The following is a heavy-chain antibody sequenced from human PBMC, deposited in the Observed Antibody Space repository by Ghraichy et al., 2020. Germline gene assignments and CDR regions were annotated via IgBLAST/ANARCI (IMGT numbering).Heavy chain of an antibody. CDR3: ARVAPVLRYFDADAFDI. V-gene: IGHV4-59*01. Sequence: SETLSLTCTVSGGSISSYYWSWIRQPPGKGLEWIGYIYYSGSTNYNPSLKSRVTISVDTSKNQFSLKLSSVTAADTAVYYCARVAPVLRYFDADAFDIWGQGTMVTVSS. J-gene: IGHJ3*02. CDR1: GGSISSYY. CDR2: IYYSGST. D-gene: IGHD3-9*01.